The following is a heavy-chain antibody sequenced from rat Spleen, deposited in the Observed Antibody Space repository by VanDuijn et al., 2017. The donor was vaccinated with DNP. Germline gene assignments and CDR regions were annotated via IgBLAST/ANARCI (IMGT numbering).Heavy chain of an antibody. V-gene: IGHV5-31*01. D-gene: IGHD1-12*03. CDR2: ITSSGGSI. CDR1: GFTFSNYW. CDR3: ARRPSDYYYDNYYHDYFEY. J-gene: IGHJ2*01. Sequence: EVQLVESGGDLVQPGRSLKLSCVASGFTFSNYWMTWIRQVPGRGLEWVASITSSGGSIYYRDSVKGRFTISRDNAKNTQYLQMDSLRSEDTATYYCARRPSDYYYDNYYHDYFEYWGQGVMVTVSS.